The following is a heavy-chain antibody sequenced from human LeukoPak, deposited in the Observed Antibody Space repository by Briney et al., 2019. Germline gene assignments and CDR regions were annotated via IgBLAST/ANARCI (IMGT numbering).Heavy chain of an antibody. CDR1: GFTFSSYA. V-gene: IGHV3-23*01. CDR3: AKLSHDILTGYYTAKYYFDY. Sequence: TGGSLRLSCAASGFTFSSYAMSWVRQAPGKGLEWVSAISGSGGSTYYADSVKGRFTISRDNSKNTLYLQMNSLRAEGTAVYYCAKLSHDILTGYYTAKYYFDYWGQGTLVTVS. D-gene: IGHD3-9*01. J-gene: IGHJ4*02. CDR2: ISGSGGST.